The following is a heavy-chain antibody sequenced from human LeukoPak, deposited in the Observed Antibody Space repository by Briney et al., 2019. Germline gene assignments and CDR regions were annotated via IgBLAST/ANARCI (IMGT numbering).Heavy chain of an antibody. J-gene: IGHJ3*02. D-gene: IGHD4/OR15-4a*01. CDR1: GYTFTSHG. V-gene: IGHV1-18*01. CDR2: ISAYNGNT. Sequence: ASVQVSCKASGYTFTSHGISWVRQAPGQGLEWMGWISAYNGNTNYAQKLQGRVTMTTDTSTSTAYMELRSLRSDDTAVYYCARDYLWGFTDAFDIWGQGTMVTVSS. CDR3: ARDYLWGFTDAFDI.